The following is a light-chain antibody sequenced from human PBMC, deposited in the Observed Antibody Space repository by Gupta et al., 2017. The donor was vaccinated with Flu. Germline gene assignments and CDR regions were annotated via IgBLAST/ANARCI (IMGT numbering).Light chain of an antibody. Sequence: DTLSLSPGERVILSCRASQTVSRNSLAWYQQKPGQAPRLLIYGASSRATGIPDRYSGSGSGTDFSLTISGLEPEDLAVYYCQQDGSSPQTFGQGTKVEI. CDR2: GAS. CDR1: QTVSRNS. V-gene: IGKV3-20*01. J-gene: IGKJ1*01. CDR3: QQDGSSPQT.